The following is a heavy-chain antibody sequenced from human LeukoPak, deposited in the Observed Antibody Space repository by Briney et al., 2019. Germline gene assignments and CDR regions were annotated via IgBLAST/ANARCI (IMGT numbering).Heavy chain of an antibody. J-gene: IGHJ3*02. CDR1: GYTFTGYY. CDR2: ISAYNGNT. V-gene: IGHV1-18*04. CDR3: ARSVALYSFHI. D-gene: IGHD2-15*01. Sequence: ASVKVSCKASGYTFTGYYMHWVRQAPGQGLEWMGWISAYNGNTNYAQKLQGRVTMTTDTSTSTAYMELRSLRSDDTAVYYCARSVALYSFHIWGQGTMVTVSS.